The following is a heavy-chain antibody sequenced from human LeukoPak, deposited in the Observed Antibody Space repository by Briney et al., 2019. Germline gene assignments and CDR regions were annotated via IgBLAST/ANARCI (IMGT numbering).Heavy chain of an antibody. Sequence: GGSLRLSCAASGFTFDDYAMHWVRQAPGKGLEWVSLISGDGGSTIYADSVKGRFTISRDNSNNSLYLRMNSLRTEDTALYYCAKVPLKGYNYGYYFDYWGQGTLVTVSS. J-gene: IGHJ4*02. CDR1: GFTFDDYA. CDR3: AKVPLKGYNYGYYFDY. CDR2: ISGDGGST. V-gene: IGHV3-43*02. D-gene: IGHD5-18*01.